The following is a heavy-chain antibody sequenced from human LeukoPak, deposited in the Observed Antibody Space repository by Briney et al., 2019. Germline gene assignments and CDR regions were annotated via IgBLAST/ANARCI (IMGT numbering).Heavy chain of an antibody. CDR3: ARDPHITMVRGVISPYFDY. V-gene: IGHV1-8*03. CDR1: GYTFTSYD. J-gene: IGHJ4*02. Sequence: ASVKVSCKASGYTFTSYDINWVRQATGQGLEWMGWMNPNSGNTGYAQKFQGRVTITRDTSASTAYMELSSLRSEDTAVYYCARDPHITMVRGVISPYFDYWGQGTLVTVSS. CDR2: MNPNSGNT. D-gene: IGHD3-10*01.